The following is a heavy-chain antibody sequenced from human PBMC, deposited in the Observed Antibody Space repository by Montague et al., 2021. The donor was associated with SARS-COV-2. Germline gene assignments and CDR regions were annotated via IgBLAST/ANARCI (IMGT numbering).Heavy chain of an antibody. D-gene: IGHD3-10*01. CDR2: IYSDGST. J-gene: IGHJ3*01. CDR1: GFTVSSNW. Sequence: SLRLSCAASGFTVSSNWMTWVRQTPGKGLEWVSVIYSDGSTYYADAVEGRFTISRDNSKNTLYLQMNSLRVVDTAVFYCARVATIFVRRLIGDAFDVWGQGTTVTVSS. CDR3: ARVATIFVRRLIGDAFDV. V-gene: IGHV3-53*01.